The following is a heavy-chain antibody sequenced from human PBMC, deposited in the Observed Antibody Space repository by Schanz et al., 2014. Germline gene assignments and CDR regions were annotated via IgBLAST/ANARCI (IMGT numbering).Heavy chain of an antibody. Sequence: QVQLVQSGAEVKKPGASVKVSCKASGYTFTNFYIHWVRQAPGQGLEWVGIINPSEGGTSFPQKFKDRLTMTRDTSTSTAYMELRSLRSDDTAVYYCARGGYSSGWYDRDIAHFDYWGQGTLXTVSS. D-gene: IGHD6-19*01. CDR2: INPSEGGT. J-gene: IGHJ4*02. CDR1: GYTFTNFY. CDR3: ARGGYSSGWYDRDIAHFDY. V-gene: IGHV1-46*01.